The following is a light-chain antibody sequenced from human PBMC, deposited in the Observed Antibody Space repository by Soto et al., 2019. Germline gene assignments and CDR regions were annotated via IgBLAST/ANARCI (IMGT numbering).Light chain of an antibody. CDR1: QNVFSNSNNKNY. J-gene: IGKJ5*01. CDR3: QQYHTDPIT. V-gene: IGKV4-1*01. CDR2: WAS. Sequence: TVMTHSPDSLALSLCEMPTINCNCSQNVFSNSNNKNYLAWFQQKPGQPPKLLIYWASARKPGVPDRFIGSGSGTDFTLTITSLQAEDVAVYYCQQYHTDPITFGQGTRLEIK.